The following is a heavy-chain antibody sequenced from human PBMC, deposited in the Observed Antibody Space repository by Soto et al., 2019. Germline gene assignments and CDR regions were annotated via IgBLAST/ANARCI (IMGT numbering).Heavy chain of an antibody. CDR1: GYSFTGYY. V-gene: IGHV1-2*02. J-gene: IGHJ4*02. D-gene: IGHD2-8*02. Sequence: HEHLVQSGAEVKRPGASLKVSCKASGYSFTGYYIPWVRQAPGQGLEWMGWINPDSGATNYAQNFQGRVTLTSDTAISTASMDLTSLTSDDTAVYYCTRVDYGTGGYPFPYFDYRGQGTLVIVSS. CDR3: TRVDYGTGGYPFPYFDY. CDR2: INPDSGAT.